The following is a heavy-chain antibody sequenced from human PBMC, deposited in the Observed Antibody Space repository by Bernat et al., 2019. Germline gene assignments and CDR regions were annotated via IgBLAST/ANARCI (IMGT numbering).Heavy chain of an antibody. CDR1: GFTFSVYT. CDR2: ISYDGNNK. CDR3: ASEIFYPSGSVYYFDY. V-gene: IGHV3-30*10. J-gene: IGHJ4*02. D-gene: IGHD3-9*01. Sequence: QVQLVESGGGVVQPGWSLRLFCAASGFTFSVYTMHWVRQAPGKGLNWLAVISYDGNNKYYTNSVKGRFTISRDKSKNTLYLQMNSLRTEDTAVYYCASEIFYPSGSVYYFDYWGQGTLVTVSS.